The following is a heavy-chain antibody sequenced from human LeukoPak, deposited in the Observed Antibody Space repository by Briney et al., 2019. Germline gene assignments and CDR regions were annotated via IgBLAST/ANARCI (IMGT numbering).Heavy chain of an antibody. Sequence: GGSLRLSCAASGFTFDDYAMHWVRQAPGKGLEWISYISSSGSTIYYADSVKGRFTISRDNGKNSLYLQMNSLRAEDTAVYYCARVHYNTAMVDIDYWGQGTLVTVSS. CDR1: GFTFDDYA. D-gene: IGHD5-18*01. CDR2: ISSSGSTI. CDR3: ARVHYNTAMVDIDY. J-gene: IGHJ4*02. V-gene: IGHV3-48*03.